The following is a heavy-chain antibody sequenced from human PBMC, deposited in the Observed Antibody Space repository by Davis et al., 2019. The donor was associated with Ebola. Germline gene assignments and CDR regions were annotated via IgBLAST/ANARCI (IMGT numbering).Heavy chain of an antibody. V-gene: IGHV4-59*01. CDR1: GGSMSPYY. D-gene: IGHD6-13*01. J-gene: IGHJ5*02. CDR3: ARDRGSSWYNWFDP. CDR2: IYYSGST. Sequence: MPSETLSLTCTVSGGSMSPYYWSWIRQPPGKGLEWIGYIYYSGSTNYNPSLKSRVTISVDTSKNQFSLKLSSVTAADTAVYYCARDRGSSWYNWFDPWGQGTLVTVSS.